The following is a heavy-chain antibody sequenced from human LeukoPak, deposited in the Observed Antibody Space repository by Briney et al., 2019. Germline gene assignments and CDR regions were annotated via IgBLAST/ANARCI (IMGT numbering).Heavy chain of an antibody. Sequence: GGSLRLSCAASGFTFSSYAMSWVRQAPGKGLEWVSAISGSGGSTYYADSVKGQFTISRDNSKNTLYLQMNSLRAEDTAVYYCAKAPYSSMSYYYYYGMDVWGQGTTVTVSS. J-gene: IGHJ6*02. D-gene: IGHD6-13*01. V-gene: IGHV3-23*01. CDR3: AKAPYSSMSYYYYYGMDV. CDR1: GFTFSSYA. CDR2: ISGSGGST.